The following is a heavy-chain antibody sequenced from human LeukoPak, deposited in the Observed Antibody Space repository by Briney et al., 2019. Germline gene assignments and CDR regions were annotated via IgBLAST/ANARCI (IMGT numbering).Heavy chain of an antibody. CDR2: ISDHGRIE. Sequence: PGGSLRLSCAASGFTFSGFGMHWVRQAPGKGLEWVAVISDHGRIEYYAASVKGRFTISRDNSKNTLYLQMDSLRPEDTAVYYCAKEYCYNSGNYFHYWGQGTLVTVSS. CDR1: GFTFSGFG. V-gene: IGHV3-30*18. D-gene: IGHD3-10*01. J-gene: IGHJ4*02. CDR3: AKEYCYNSGNYFHY.